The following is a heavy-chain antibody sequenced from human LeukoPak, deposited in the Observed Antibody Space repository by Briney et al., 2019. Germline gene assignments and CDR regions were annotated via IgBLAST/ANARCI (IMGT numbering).Heavy chain of an antibody. D-gene: IGHD1-7*01. CDR3: ARDDWNYPFDY. CDR1: GFIFSDYY. J-gene: IGHJ4*02. Sequence: PGGSLRLSCAASGFIFSDYYMSWLRQAPGKGLEGVSYISSSCSTIYYADSVKGRFTISRDNAMNSLYLQMNSLRAEDTAVYYCARDDWNYPFDYWGQGTLVTVSS. V-gene: IGHV3-11*01. CDR2: ISSSCSTI.